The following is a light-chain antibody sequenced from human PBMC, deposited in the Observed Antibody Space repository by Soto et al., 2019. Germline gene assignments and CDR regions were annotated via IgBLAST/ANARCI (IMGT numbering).Light chain of an antibody. CDR3: QAWDSSTYV. CDR1: KLGDRY. CDR2: QDS. V-gene: IGLV3-1*01. Sequence: YELTPPPSVSVSPGQTASLTCSGDKLGDRYACWYQQMPGQSSVLVSYQDSKRPSGSPERFSGSNSENTDTLTISGTQAMDEADYYCQAWDSSTYVFGTGTKV. J-gene: IGLJ1*01.